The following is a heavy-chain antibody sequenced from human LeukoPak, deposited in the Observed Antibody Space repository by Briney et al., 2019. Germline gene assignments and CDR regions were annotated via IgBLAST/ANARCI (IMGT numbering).Heavy chain of an antibody. CDR1: RYTFTSYA. CDR2: INAGNGNT. CDR3: ARGGLPAAILTPVDHYFDY. J-gene: IGHJ4*02. D-gene: IGHD2-2*02. V-gene: IGHV1-3*01. Sequence: ASVKVSCKASRYTFTSYAMHWVRQAPGQRLEWMGWINAGNGNTKYSQKFQGRVTITADESTSTAYMELSSLRSEDTAVYYCARGGLPAAILTPVDHYFDYWGQGTLVTVSS.